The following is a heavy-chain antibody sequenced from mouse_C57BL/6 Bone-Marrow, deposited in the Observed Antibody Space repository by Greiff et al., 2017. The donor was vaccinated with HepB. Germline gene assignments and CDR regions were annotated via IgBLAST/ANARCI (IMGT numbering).Heavy chain of an antibody. CDR3: ARDPTVAY. CDR1: GFTFSSYA. D-gene: IGHD1-1*01. Sequence: DVKLVESGGGLVKPGGSLKLSCAASGFTFSSYAMSWVRQTPEKRLEWVATISDGGSYTYYPDNVKGRFTISRDNAKYNLYLQMSHLKSEDTAMYYCARDPTVAYWGQGTLVTVSA. V-gene: IGHV5-4*01. CDR2: ISDGGSYT. J-gene: IGHJ3*01.